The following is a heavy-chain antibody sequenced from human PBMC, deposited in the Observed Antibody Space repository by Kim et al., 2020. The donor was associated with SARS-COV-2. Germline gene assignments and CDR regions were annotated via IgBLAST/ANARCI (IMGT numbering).Heavy chain of an antibody. V-gene: IGHV3-11*05. D-gene: IGHD3-10*01. CDR3: ARDRPPVRGIIFYYYYGMDV. CDR1: GFTFSDYY. CDR2: INNGSSYT. J-gene: IGHJ6*02. Sequence: GGSLRLSCAASGFTFSDYYMSWIRQAPGKGLEWVSYINNGSSYTNYADSVKGRFTISRDNAKNSLYLQMNSLRAEDTAVYYCARDRPPVRGIIFYYYYGMDVGGQGTTVTGSS.